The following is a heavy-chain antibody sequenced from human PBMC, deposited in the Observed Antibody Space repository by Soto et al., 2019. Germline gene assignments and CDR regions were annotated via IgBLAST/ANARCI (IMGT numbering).Heavy chain of an antibody. J-gene: IGHJ4*02. CDR1: GFTFSNYG. Sequence: GGSLRLSCAASGFTFSNYGMHWVRQAPGKGLEWVAVISYDGNNRYYGDSVKGRFTISRDNSKNTVYLQMNSLRVEDTAVYCCASTWSGYYYFDSWGQGTLVTVSS. CDR3: ASTWSGYYYFDS. D-gene: IGHD3-3*01. CDR2: ISYDGNNR. V-gene: IGHV3-30*03.